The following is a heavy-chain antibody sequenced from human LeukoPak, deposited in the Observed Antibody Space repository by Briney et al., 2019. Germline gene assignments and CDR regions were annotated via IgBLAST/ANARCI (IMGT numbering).Heavy chain of an antibody. J-gene: IGHJ4*02. V-gene: IGHV4-34*01. CDR1: GGSISSYY. CDR3: ARGGLRCHDY. Sequence: SETLSLTCTVSGGSISSYYWSWIRQPPGKGLEWIGEINHSGSTNYNPSLKSRVTISVDTSKNQFSLKLSSVTAADTAVYYCARGGLRCHDYWGQGTLVTVSS. CDR2: INHSGST. D-gene: IGHD4-17*01.